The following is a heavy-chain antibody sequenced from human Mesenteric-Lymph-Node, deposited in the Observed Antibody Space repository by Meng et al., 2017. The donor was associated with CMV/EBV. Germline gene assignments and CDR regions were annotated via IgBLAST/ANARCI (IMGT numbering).Heavy chain of an antibody. CDR1: GFTFSSYS. J-gene: IGHJ4*02. V-gene: IGHV3-48*04. D-gene: IGHD3-3*01. CDR2: ISSSSSTI. CDR3: ARRFGVVYGALDY. Sequence: GESLKISCAASGFTFSSYSMNWVRQAPGKGLEWVSYISSSSSTIYYADSVKGRFTISRDDAKNSLYLQMNSLTADDTAVYYCARRFGVVYGALDYWGQGALVTVSS.